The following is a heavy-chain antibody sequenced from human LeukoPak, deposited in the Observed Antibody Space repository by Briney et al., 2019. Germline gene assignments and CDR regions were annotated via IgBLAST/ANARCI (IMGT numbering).Heavy chain of an antibody. Sequence: TGGSLRLSCAASGFTFSSYAMSWVRQAPGKGLEWVSVISASGGRTYYAESVKGRLTTSRDTSKNTLYLQMNSLRGEDTAVYYCAKGGEYNRNAYLDYWGQGTLVTVSS. CDR2: ISASGGRT. D-gene: IGHD1-20*01. V-gene: IGHV3-23*01. CDR3: AKGGEYNRNAYLDY. J-gene: IGHJ4*02. CDR1: GFTFSSYA.